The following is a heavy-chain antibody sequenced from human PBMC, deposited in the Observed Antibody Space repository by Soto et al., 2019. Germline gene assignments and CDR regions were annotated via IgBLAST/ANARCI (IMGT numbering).Heavy chain of an antibody. V-gene: IGHV2-5*02. CDR1: GFSLSTSGVG. CDR3: AHRSGRHERGAFDI. Sequence: QITLKESGPTLVKPTQTLTLTCTFSGFSLSTSGVGVGWIRQPPGKALEWLALIYLDDDKRYSPSLKSRLTITKDTSKNQVVLTMTNMDPVDTATYYWAHRSGRHERGAFDIWGQGTMVTVSS. D-gene: IGHD1-1*01. J-gene: IGHJ3*02. CDR2: IYLDDDK.